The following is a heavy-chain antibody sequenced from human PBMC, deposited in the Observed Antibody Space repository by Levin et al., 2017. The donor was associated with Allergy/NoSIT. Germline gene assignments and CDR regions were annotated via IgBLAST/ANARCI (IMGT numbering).Heavy chain of an antibody. CDR3: ARVRVQFWLFDAFDI. D-gene: IGHD3-22*01. Sequence: GGSLRLSCTTSGFTFNNYAMHWVRQAPGKGLEWVAIISFDDGSNKYYTDSVKGRFTISRDNSKNTLYLEMNSLRPEDTAVYYCARVRVQFWLFDAFDIWGQGTMVTVSS. J-gene: IGHJ3*02. V-gene: IGHV3-30-3*01. CDR1: GFTFNNYA. CDR2: ISFDDGSNK.